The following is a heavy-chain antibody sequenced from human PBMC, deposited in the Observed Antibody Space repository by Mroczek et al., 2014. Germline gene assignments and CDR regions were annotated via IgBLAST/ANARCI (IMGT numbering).Heavy chain of an antibody. Sequence: QVQLVQSGAEVKKPGASVKVSRKASGYTFTGYYMHWVRQAPGQGLEWMGWINPNSGGTNYAQKFQGRVTMTRDTSISTAYMELSRLRSDDTAVYYCARGWAFGGYCSSTSCPIYYWGQGTPGHPSPQ. CDR1: GYTFTGYY. D-gene: IGHD2-2*01. CDR3: ARGWAFGGYCSSTSCPIYY. J-gene: IGHJ4*02. CDR2: INPNSGGT. V-gene: IGHV1-2*02.